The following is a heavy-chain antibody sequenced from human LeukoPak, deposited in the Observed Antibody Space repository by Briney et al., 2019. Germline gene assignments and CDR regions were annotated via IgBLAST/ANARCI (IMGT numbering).Heavy chain of an antibody. J-gene: IGHJ6*03. V-gene: IGHV3-48*03. CDR1: GFTFSSYE. Sequence: GRSLRLSCAASGFTFSSYEMNWVRQAPGKGLEWVSYISSSGSTIYYADSVKGRFTISRDNAKNSLYLQMNTLRAEDTAVYYCASLRDYYYYMDVWGKGTTVTISS. D-gene: IGHD2-21*01. CDR3: ASLRDYYYYMDV. CDR2: ISSSGSTI.